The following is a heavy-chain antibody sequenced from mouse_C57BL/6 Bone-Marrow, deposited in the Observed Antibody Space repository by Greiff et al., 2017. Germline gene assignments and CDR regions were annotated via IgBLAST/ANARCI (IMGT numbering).Heavy chain of an antibody. CDR1: GYTFTSYW. Sequence: VQLQQPGAELVKPGASVKMSCKASGYTFTSYWITWVKQRPGQGLEWIGDIYPGSGSTNYNEKFKSKATLTVDTSSSTAYMQLSSLTSEDSAVYYWATPYYSNSRDIDVWGKGTTGTVSS. CDR2: IYPGSGST. CDR3: ATPYYSNSRDIDV. D-gene: IGHD2-5*01. J-gene: IGHJ1*03. V-gene: IGHV1-55*01.